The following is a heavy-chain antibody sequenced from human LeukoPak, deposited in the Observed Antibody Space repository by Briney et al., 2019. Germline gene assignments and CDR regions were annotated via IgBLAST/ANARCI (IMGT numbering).Heavy chain of an antibody. CDR3: ARRHHYYYYMDV. CDR2: IYHAGST. J-gene: IGHJ6*03. V-gene: IGHV4-59*01. Sequence: PSETLSLTCTVSGDSISSYFWSWIRQPPGKGLEWIGYIYHAGSTSYNPSLKSRVTISVDTSKNRFSLMLNSVTAADTAVYYCARRHHYYYYMDVWGKGTTVTVSS. CDR1: GDSISSYF.